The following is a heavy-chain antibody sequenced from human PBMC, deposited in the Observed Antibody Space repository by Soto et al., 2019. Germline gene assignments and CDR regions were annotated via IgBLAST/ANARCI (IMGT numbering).Heavy chain of an antibody. D-gene: IGHD2-2*01. CDR2: ISYDGSNK. Sequence: GGSLRLSCAASGFTFSSYGMHWVRQAPGKGLEWVAVISYDGSNKYYADSVKGRFTISRDNSKNTLYLQMNSLRAEDTAVYYCAKEKWVYCSSTSCSDFDYWGQGTLVTGSS. CDR3: AKEKWVYCSSTSCSDFDY. CDR1: GFTFSSYG. J-gene: IGHJ4*02. V-gene: IGHV3-30*18.